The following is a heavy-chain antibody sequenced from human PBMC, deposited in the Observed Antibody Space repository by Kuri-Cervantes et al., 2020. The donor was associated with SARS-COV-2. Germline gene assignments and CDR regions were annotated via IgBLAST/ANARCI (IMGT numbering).Heavy chain of an antibody. CDR2: IYFSGST. D-gene: IGHD2-15*01. CDR3: ARRPGQSVGFDY. Sequence: SETLSLTCTVSGDSISRSSYYWGWIRQPPGKGLEWIGAIYFSGSTFYNPSLTSRVTISIDTSKNQFSLKLNSVTAADTATYYCARRPGQSVGFDYWGQGTLVTVSS. CDR1: GDSISRSSYY. V-gene: IGHV4-39*07. J-gene: IGHJ4*02.